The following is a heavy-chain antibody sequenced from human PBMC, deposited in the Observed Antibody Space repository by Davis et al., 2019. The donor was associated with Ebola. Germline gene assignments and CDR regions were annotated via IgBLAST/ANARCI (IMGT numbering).Heavy chain of an antibody. CDR2: ISSDGSNK. V-gene: IGHV3-30*19. Sequence: GESLKISCAASGFTSAMHWVRQATGKGLEWVAFISSDGSNKYYTDSVKSRFTISRDSSKNTVYLQMNSLRAEDTAVYYCARGLWDYYGSGLPKYFDIWGQGTSVTVAS. CDR3: ARGLWDYYGSGLPKYFDI. J-gene: IGHJ4*02. D-gene: IGHD3-10*01. CDR1: GFTSA.